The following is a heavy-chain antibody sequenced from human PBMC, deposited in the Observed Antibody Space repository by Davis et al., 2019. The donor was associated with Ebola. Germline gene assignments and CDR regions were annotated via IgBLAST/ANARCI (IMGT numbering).Heavy chain of an antibody. CDR3: AKAFWSGYHFDY. J-gene: IGHJ4*02. Sequence: GGSLRLSCAASGFTFDDYAMHWVRQAPGKGLEWVSGISWNSGSIGYADSVKGRFTIPRDNAKNSLYLQMNSLRAEDTALYYCAKAFWSGYHFDYWGQGTLVTVSS. CDR2: ISWNSGSI. V-gene: IGHV3-9*01. D-gene: IGHD3-3*01. CDR1: GFTFDDYA.